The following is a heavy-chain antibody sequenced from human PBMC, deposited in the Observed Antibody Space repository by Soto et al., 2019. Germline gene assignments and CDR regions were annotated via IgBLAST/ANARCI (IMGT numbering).Heavy chain of an antibody. Sequence: EVQLVESGGGLVQPGGSLRLSCAASGFTLSNYWMAWVRQAPGKGLEWVANINQDRSEKPYVDSAKGRFTISRDHARSSLYLQMTSLSAEDTAVLYCARMLLRESSGYRHSDLWGRGTLVAVS. D-gene: IGHD3-22*01. V-gene: IGHV3-7*05. J-gene: IGHJ2*01. CDR3: ARMLLRESSGYRHSDL. CDR1: GFTLSNYW. CDR2: INQDRSEK.